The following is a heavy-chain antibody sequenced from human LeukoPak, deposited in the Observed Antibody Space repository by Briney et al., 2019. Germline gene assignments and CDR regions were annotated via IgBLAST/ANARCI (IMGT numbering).Heavy chain of an antibody. J-gene: IGHJ4*02. CDR2: IWYDGSNK. Sequence: PGGSLRLSCAASGFTFSSYGMHWVRQAPGKGLEWVAVIWYDGSNKYYADSVKGRFTISRDNSKNTLYLRMNSLRAEDTAVYYCARYGGYSSGWLDYWGQGTLVTVSS. CDR1: GFTFSSYG. CDR3: ARYGGYSSGWLDY. V-gene: IGHV3-33*01. D-gene: IGHD6-19*01.